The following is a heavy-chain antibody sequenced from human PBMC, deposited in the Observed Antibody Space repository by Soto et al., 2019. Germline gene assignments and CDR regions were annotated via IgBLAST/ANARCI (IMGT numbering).Heavy chain of an antibody. CDR1: GGTFSSYT. J-gene: IGHJ5*02. D-gene: IGHD3-10*01. CDR2: IIPNNGIT. V-gene: IGHV1-18*01. Sequence: ASVKVSCKASGGTFSSYTISWVRQAPGQGLEWMGWIIPNNGITNYAQKLQGRVTMTTDKSTSTAYMELRSLRSDDTAVYYCAREDYGSGTSVSWFDPWGQGTLVTVSS. CDR3: AREDYGSGTSVSWFDP.